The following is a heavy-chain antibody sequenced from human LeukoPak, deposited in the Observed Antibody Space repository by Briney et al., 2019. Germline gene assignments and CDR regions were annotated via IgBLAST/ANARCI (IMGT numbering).Heavy chain of an antibody. CDR3: ARRNHIVVVPAATPYYYYYMDV. D-gene: IGHD2-2*01. V-gene: IGHV3-48*03. J-gene: IGHJ6*03. Sequence: GGSLRLSCAASGFTFSSYEMNWVRQAPGKGLEWVSYISSSGSTIYYADSVKGRFTISRDNAKNSLYLQMNSLRAEDTAVYYCARRNHIVVVPAATPYYYYYMDVWGKGTTVTISS. CDR2: ISSSGSTI. CDR1: GFTFSSYE.